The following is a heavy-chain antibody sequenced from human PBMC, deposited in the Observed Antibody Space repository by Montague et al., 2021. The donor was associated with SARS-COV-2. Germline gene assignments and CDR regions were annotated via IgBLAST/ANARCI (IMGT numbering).Heavy chain of an antibody. J-gene: IGHJ4*02. CDR2: IYYSGST. Sequence: SETLSLTCTVSGGSVSSGSYYWSWIRQPPGKGLEWIGYIYYSGSTNYNPSLKSRVTISVDTSKNQFSLKLSSVTAADTAVYYCARGFDYWGQGTLVTVSS. V-gene: IGHV4-61*01. CDR1: GGSVSSGSYY. CDR3: ARGFDY.